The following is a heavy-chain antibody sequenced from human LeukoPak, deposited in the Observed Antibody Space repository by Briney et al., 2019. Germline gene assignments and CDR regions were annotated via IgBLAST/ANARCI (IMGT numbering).Heavy chain of an antibody. CDR1: GGSFSGYY. CDR3: ARATMIVVVPNRTRDFDY. D-gene: IGHD3-22*01. CDR2: TNHSGST. J-gene: IGHJ4*02. Sequence: ASETLSLTCAVYGGSFSGYYWSWIRQPPGKGLEWIGETNHSGSTNYNPSLKSRVTISVDTSKNQFSLKLSSVAAADTAVYYCARATMIVVVPNRTRDFDYWGQGTLVTVSS. V-gene: IGHV4-34*01.